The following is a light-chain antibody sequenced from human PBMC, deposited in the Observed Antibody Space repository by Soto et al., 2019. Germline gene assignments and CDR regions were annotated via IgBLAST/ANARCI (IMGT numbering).Light chain of an antibody. J-gene: IGKJ3*01. Sequence: DIVMTQSPLSLPVTPGEPASISCRSSQSLLHSTGYNYLDWYLQRPWQSPHLLIYLGSNRASGVPDRFSGSGSGTDFTLKISIVEAEDVGVYYCMQALQTITFGPGTKVDIK. CDR2: LGS. V-gene: IGKV2-28*01. CDR3: MQALQTIT. CDR1: QSLLHSTGYNY.